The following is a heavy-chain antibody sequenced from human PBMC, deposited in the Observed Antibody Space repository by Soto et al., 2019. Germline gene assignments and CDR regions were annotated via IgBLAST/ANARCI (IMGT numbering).Heavy chain of an antibody. Sequence: ACSLRLSSASSGFAFTNPWMNRFRQAPGEGLEWVGRIKSKTDGGTTDYAAPVKGRFTISRDDSKNSLYLQMNSLKTEDTAVYYCAMLGGWSGGSNDMDVWGQGT. D-gene: IGHD6-19*01. V-gene: IGHV3-15*07. CDR1: GFAFTNPW. CDR2: IKSKTDGGTT. J-gene: IGHJ6*02. CDR3: AMLGGWSGGSNDMDV.